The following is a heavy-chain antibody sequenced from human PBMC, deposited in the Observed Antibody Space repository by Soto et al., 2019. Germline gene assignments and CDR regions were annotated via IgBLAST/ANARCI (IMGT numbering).Heavy chain of an antibody. CDR1: GFSLRTTSMG. CDR2: IYWDGDT. J-gene: IGHJ5*02. V-gene: IGHV2-5*02. Sequence: QITLKESGTTPVKPAQTLTLTCTCSGFSLRTTSMGVGWIRQPPGKALEWLALIYWDGDTRYTPSLKSRLTITKDTSKNQVVLTMTNMDPVDTATYYCARSPYNWFDPWGQGILVTVSS. CDR3: ARSPYNWFDP.